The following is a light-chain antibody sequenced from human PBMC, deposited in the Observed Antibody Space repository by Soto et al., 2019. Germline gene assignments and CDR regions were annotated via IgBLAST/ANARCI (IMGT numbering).Light chain of an antibody. CDR3: QAWDGGTVV. CDR2: QDT. CDR1: KLGDKY. V-gene: IGLV3-1*01. J-gene: IGLJ2*01. Sequence: SYELTQPPSMSVSPGQTATIACSGDKLGDKYVCWYQQKSGESPILVIYQDTKRPSGIPVRFSGSNSGSTATLTISGTQYIDEADYYCQAWDGGTVVFGGGTKVTVL.